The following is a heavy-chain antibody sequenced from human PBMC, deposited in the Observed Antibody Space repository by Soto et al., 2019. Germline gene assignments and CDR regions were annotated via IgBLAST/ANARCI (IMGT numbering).Heavy chain of an antibody. D-gene: IGHD4-17*01. CDR3: ASAPHYGNYFDY. CDR1: GYTLTELS. Sequence: ASVKVSCKVSGYTLTELSMHWVRQAPGKGLEWMGGFDPEDGETIYAQKFQGRVTITRDTSASTAYMELSSLRSEDTAVYYCASAPHYGNYFDYWGQGTLVTVSS. V-gene: IGHV1-24*01. CDR2: FDPEDGET. J-gene: IGHJ4*02.